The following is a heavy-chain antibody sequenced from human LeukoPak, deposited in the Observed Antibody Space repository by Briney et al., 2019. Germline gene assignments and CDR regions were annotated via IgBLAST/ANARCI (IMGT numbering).Heavy chain of an antibody. CDR1: GFTFSNAW. J-gene: IGHJ1*01. CDR2: ISGSGGST. D-gene: IGHD2-2*02. CDR3: ANGYCSSSSCFTAEFFQH. V-gene: IGHV3-23*01. Sequence: GGSLRLSCAASGFTFSNAWMSWVRQAPGKGLEWVSAISGSGGSTHYADSVKGRFTISRDNSKNTLYLQMNSLRAEDTAVYYCANGYCSSSSCFTAEFFQHWGQGTLVTVSS.